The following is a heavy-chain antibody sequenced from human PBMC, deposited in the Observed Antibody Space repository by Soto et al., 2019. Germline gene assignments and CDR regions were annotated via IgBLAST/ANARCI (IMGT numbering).Heavy chain of an antibody. CDR3: ARGPYNDYGMDV. J-gene: IGHJ6*02. V-gene: IGHV4-59*01. CDR1: GGSISGYY. Sequence: SETLSLTCTVSGGSISGYYWSWIRQPPGKGLEWIGYIYYSGSTNYNPSLKSRVTISVDTSKNQFSLKLSSVTAADTAVYYCARGPYNDYGMDVWGQGTTVTVSS. D-gene: IGHD3-10*01. CDR2: IYYSGST.